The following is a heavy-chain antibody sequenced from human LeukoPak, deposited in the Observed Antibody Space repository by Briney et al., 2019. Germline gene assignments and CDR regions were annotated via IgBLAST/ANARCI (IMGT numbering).Heavy chain of an antibody. J-gene: IGHJ6*03. D-gene: IGHD3/OR15-3a*01. CDR3: AKDGPNYYYYMDV. CDR1: GFTFSSYA. Sequence: PGGSLRLSCAASGFTFSSYAMHWVRQAPGKGLEYVSAISSNGGSTYYANSVKGRFTISRDNSKNTLYLQMGSLRAEDTAVYYCAKDGPNYYYYMDVWGKGTTVTVSS. V-gene: IGHV3-64*01. CDR2: ISSNGGST.